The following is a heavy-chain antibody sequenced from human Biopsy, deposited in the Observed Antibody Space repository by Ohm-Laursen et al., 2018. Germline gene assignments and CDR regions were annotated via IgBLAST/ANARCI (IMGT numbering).Heavy chain of an antibody. Sequence: SLRLSCTAFGFTFNVYSIVWVRQAPGKGLEWVSSITSRTSSTYYADSVKGRVTISRDNANNSVSLQMNNLRVDDTAVYYCVKGKIMIKLGGMDVWGQGTAVTVSS. D-gene: IGHD3-16*01. J-gene: IGHJ6*02. CDR3: VKGKIMIKLGGMDV. V-gene: IGHV3-21*01. CDR1: GFTFNVYS. CDR2: ITSRTSST.